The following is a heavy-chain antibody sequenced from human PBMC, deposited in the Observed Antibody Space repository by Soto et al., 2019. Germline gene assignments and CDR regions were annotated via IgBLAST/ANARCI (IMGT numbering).Heavy chain of an antibody. CDR3: AGVEDSSSAEVGAFDI. Sequence: PSETLSLTCTVSGGSISSYYWSWIRQPPGKGLEWIGYIYYSGSTNYNPSLKSRVTISVDTSKNQFSLKLSSVTAADTAVYYCAGVEDSSSAEVGAFDIWGQGTMVTVSS. CDR2: IYYSGST. CDR1: GGSISSYY. V-gene: IGHV4-59*01. D-gene: IGHD6-6*01. J-gene: IGHJ3*02.